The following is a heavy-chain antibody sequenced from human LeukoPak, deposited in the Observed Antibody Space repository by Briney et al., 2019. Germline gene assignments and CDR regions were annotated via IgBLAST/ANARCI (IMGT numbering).Heavy chain of an antibody. V-gene: IGHV1-18*01. D-gene: IGHD1-26*01. Sequence: ASVKVSCKASGYTFISYGISWVRQAPGQGLEWMGWISAYNGNQNYAQKLQGRVTVTTDTSTSTAYMELRSLRSDDTAVYYCARDHRLSLPWPTIVGATDYFDYWGQGTLVTVSS. CDR3: ARDHRLSLPWPTIVGATDYFDY. CDR1: GYTFISYG. J-gene: IGHJ4*02. CDR2: ISAYNGNQ.